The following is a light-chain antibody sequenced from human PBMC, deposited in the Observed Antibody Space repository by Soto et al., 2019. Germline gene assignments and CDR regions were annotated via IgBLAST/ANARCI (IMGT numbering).Light chain of an antibody. CDR2: DAS. Sequence: EIVLPQYPATLSLSPGERATLSCRASQSVSSYLAWYQQKPGQAPRLLIYDASNRATGIPARFSGSGSGTDFTLTISSLEPEDFAVYYRQQRSNWRLTFGGGTKVEIK. CDR3: QQRSNWRLT. CDR1: QSVSSY. J-gene: IGKJ4*01. V-gene: IGKV3-11*01.